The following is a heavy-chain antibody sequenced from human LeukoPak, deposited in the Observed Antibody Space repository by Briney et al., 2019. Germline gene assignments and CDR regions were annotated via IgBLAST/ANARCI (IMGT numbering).Heavy chain of an antibody. V-gene: IGHV1-2*02. CDR3: ARVKYSSAFDP. Sequence: ASVKVSCKASGYTFTGYYMHWVRQAPGQGVEWMGWINPNSGGTNYAQKFHGRVTMTRDTSISTAYMELSRLRSDDTAVYYCARVKYSSAFDPWGQGTLVTVSS. CDR1: GYTFTGYY. D-gene: IGHD6-25*01. CDR2: INPNSGGT. J-gene: IGHJ5*02.